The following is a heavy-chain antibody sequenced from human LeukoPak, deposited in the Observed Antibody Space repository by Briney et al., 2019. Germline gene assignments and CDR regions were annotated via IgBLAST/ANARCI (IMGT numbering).Heavy chain of an antibody. V-gene: IGHV3-30-3*01. Sequence: GGSLRLSCAASGFTFSSYAIHWVRQAPGKGLEWVAVISYDGNNNYYADSVKGRFTISRDNSKNTLNLQVNSLRPEDTAMYYCAKRLSSGSYLAMDYWGQGTLLTVSS. CDR3: AKRLSSGSYLAMDY. CDR2: ISYDGNNN. J-gene: IGHJ4*02. CDR1: GFTFSSYA. D-gene: IGHD1-26*01.